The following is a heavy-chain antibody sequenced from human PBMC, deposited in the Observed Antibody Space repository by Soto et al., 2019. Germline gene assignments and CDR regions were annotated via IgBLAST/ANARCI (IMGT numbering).Heavy chain of an antibody. Sequence: SETLSLTCAVSGYFISSGYYWDWFRQPPGKGLEWIGYIHSSGSTHYNPSLKSRVFISVDTSMNQFSLKLTSVTAADTALYFCARDSLALFDSWGQGTLVTVSS. CDR2: IHSSGST. D-gene: IGHD5-12*01. J-gene: IGHJ4*02. CDR1: GYFISSGYY. CDR3: ARDSLALFDS. V-gene: IGHV4-61*01.